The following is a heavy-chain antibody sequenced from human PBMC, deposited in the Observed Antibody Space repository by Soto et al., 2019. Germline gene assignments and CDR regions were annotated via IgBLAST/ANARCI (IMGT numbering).Heavy chain of an antibody. J-gene: IGHJ5*02. CDR1: GYTFTSYA. V-gene: IGHV1-3*01. D-gene: IGHD3-10*01. CDR2: INAGNGNT. Sequence: GASVKVSCKASGYTFTSYAMHWVRQAPGRRLEWMGWINAGNGNTKYSQKFQGRVTITRDTSASTAYMELSSLRSEDTAVYYCAKDLEMITMVRGAPRGFDPWGQGTLVTVSS. CDR3: AKDLEMITMVRGAPRGFDP.